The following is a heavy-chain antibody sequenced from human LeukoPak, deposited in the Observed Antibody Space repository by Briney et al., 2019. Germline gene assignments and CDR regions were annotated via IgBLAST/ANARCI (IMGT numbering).Heavy chain of an antibody. CDR2: IYYTGST. J-gene: IGHJ4*02. CDR3: ARIKYGSGSPFDY. Sequence: SETLSLTCTVSGDSFNNYYWSWIRQPPGKGMQWNGYIYYTGSTNYNPSLKSRVTISVDTSKNHFSLKLSSVTAADTAVYYCARIKYGSGSPFDYWGQGTLVTVSS. V-gene: IGHV4-59*01. CDR1: GDSFNNYY. D-gene: IGHD3-10*01.